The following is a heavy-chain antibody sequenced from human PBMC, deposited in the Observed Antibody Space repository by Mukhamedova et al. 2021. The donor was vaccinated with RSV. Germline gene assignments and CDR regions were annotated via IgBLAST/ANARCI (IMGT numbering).Heavy chain of an antibody. CDR3: ARDQHQPFDY. V-gene: IGHV3-7*01. Sequence: SWVRQAPGNGLEWVANIDQSGNVKQYVDSVKGRFTISRDNATNSVYLQMSSLRAEDAAVYYCARDQHQPFDYWGQGTLVTVSS. J-gene: IGHJ4*02. D-gene: IGHD2-2*01. CDR2: IDQSGNVK.